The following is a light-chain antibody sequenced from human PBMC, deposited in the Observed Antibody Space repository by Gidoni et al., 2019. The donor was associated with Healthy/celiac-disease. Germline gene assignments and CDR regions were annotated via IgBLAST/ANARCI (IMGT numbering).Light chain of an antibody. CDR1: SSDVGGYNY. CDR2: EVS. Sequence: QSALTQPASVSGSPGQSLTISCTGTSSDVGGYNYVSWYQQHPGKAPKLMIYEVSNRPSGVSNRFSGSKSGNTASLTISGLQAEDETDYYCRSYTSSSTLVFGTGTKVTVL. V-gene: IGLV2-14*01. CDR3: RSYTSSSTLV. J-gene: IGLJ1*01.